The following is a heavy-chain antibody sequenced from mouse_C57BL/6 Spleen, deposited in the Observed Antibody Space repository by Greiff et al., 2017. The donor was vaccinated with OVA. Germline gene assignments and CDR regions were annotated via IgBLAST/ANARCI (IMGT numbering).Heavy chain of an antibody. D-gene: IGHD1-1*01. CDR3: AREDITTAYWYFDD. Sequence: QVQLQQSGAELVRPGASVKLSCKASGYTFTDYYINWVKQRPGQGLEWIARIYPGSGNTYYNEKFKGKATLTAEKSSSTAYMQLSSLNSEDAAVSFCAREDITTAYWYFDDWGKGTTVTVSS. CDR2: IYPGSGNT. CDR1: GYTFTDYY. J-gene: IGHJ1*03. V-gene: IGHV1-76*01.